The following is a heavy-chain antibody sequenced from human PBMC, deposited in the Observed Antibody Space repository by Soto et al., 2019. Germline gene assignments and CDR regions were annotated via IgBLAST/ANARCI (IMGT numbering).Heavy chain of an antibody. J-gene: IGHJ5*02. CDR2: ISSSSSYT. D-gene: IGHD3-10*01. CDR1: GFTFSDYY. Sequence: QVQLVESGGGLVKPGGSLRLSCAASGFTFSDYYMSWIRQAPGKGLEWVSYISSSSSYTNYADSVKGRFTISRDNAKNSLYLQMNSLRPEDTAVYYCARDHYGPGWFDPWGQGTLVTVSS. CDR3: ARDHYGPGWFDP. V-gene: IGHV3-11*05.